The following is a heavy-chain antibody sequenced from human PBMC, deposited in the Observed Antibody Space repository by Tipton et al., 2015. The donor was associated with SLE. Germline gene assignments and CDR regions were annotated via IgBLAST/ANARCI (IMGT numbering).Heavy chain of an antibody. CDR2: INHSGST. D-gene: IGHD2-8*01. J-gene: IGHJ3*02. CDR3: ARYCTNGVCYARDAFDI. Sequence: TLSLTCAVYGGSFSGYYWNWIRQPPGKGLEWIGEINHSGSTNYNPSLKSRVTISVDTSKNQFSLKLSSVTAADTAVYYCARYCTNGVCYARDAFDIWGQGTMVSVSS. CDR1: GGSFSGYY. V-gene: IGHV4-34*01.